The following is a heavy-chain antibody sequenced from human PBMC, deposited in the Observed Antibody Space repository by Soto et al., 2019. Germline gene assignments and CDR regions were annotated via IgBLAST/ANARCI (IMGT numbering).Heavy chain of an antibody. CDR2: INHSGST. D-gene: IGHD2-15*01. V-gene: IGHV4-34*01. CDR1: GGSFSGYY. CDR3: ARAFCSGGSCYSADYYYYMDV. J-gene: IGHJ6*03. Sequence: PSETLSLTCAVYGGSFSGYYWSWNRQPPGKGLEWIGEINHSGSTNYNPSLKSRVTISVDTSKNQFSLKLSFVTAADTAVYYCARAFCSGGSCYSADYYYYMDVWGKGTTVTVSS.